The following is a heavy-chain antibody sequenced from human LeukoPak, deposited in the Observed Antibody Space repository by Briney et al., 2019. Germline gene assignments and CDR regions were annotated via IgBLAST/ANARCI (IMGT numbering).Heavy chain of an antibody. CDR2: IASKTDGGTT. CDR3: TTGIRGD. V-gene: IGHV3-15*04. J-gene: IGHJ4*02. Sequence: GGSLRLSCATSGFTFTNAWMNWVRQAPGKGLEWVGRIASKTDGGTTDYAAPVKGRFTISRDDSKNTLFLQMNSLKTEDTAVYYCTTGIRGDCGQGTLVTVSS. CDR1: GFTFTNAW.